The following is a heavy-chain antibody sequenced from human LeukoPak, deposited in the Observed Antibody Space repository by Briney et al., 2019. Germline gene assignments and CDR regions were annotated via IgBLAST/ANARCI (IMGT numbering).Heavy chain of an antibody. V-gene: IGHV1-2*02. J-gene: IGHJ4*02. D-gene: IGHD2-2*01. Sequence: ASVKVSCKASGYTFTGYYMHWVRQAPGQGLEWMGWINPNSGGTNYARKFQGRVTMTRDTSISTAYMELSRLRSDDTAVYYCARVETGNCSTSSCWDWGQGTLVTVSS. CDR3: ARVETGNCSTSSCWD. CDR2: INPNSGGT. CDR1: GYTFTGYY.